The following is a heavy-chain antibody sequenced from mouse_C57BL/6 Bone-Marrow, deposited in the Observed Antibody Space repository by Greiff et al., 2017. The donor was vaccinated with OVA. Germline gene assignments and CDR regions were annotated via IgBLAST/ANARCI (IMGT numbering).Heavy chain of an antibody. D-gene: IGHD2-5*01. J-gene: IGHJ1*03. CDR1: GFTFSSYT. CDR3: ASHYYSNSYWYFDV. V-gene: IGHV5-9*01. Sequence: EVKLVESGGGLVKPGGSLKLSCAASGFTFSSYTMSWVRQTPEKRLEWVATISGGGGNTYYPDSVKGRFTISRDNAKNTLYLQMSSLRSEDTALYYCASHYYSNSYWYFDVWGTGTTVTVSS. CDR2: ISGGGGNT.